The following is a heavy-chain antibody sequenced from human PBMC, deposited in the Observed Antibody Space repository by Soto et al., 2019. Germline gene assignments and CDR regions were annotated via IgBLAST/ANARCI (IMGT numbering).Heavy chain of an antibody. V-gene: IGHV1-24*01. J-gene: IGHJ3*02. CDR3: ARGEWVGATLDAFDI. CDR1: GYTLTELS. CDR2: FDPEDGET. Sequence: ASVKVSCKVSGYTLTELSMHWVRQAPGKGLEWMGGFDPEDGETIYAQKFQGRVTMTEDTSTDTAYMELSSLRSDDTAVYYCARGEWVGATLDAFDIWGQGTMVTVSS. D-gene: IGHD1-26*01.